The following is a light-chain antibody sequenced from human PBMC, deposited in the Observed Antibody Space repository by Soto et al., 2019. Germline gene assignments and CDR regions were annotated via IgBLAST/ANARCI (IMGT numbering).Light chain of an antibody. CDR3: QLYGGSLMFS. CDR2: AAS. J-gene: IGKJ2*01. Sequence: EIVLTQSPGTLSLSPGEGGTLSCRASQSISSSYLAWYQQKPGQSPRLLIYAASSRATGIPDRFSGSGSGTDFALTICRLEPEEFAVYYCQLYGGSLMFSFGQGTTLEIK. V-gene: IGKV3-20*01. CDR1: QSISSSY.